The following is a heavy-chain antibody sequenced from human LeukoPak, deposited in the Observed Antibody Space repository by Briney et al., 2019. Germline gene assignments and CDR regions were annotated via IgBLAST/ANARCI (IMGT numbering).Heavy chain of an antibody. D-gene: IGHD3-22*01. V-gene: IGHV4-39*07. Sequence: SETLSLTCTVSGGSISSSSYYWGWIRQPPGKGLEWIGSIYYSGSTYYNPSLKSRVTISVDTSKNQFSLKLSSVTAADTAVYYCARQEDWHYNDSSGYWDTWGQGTLVTVSS. CDR1: GGSISSSSYY. CDR3: ARQEDWHYNDSSGYWDT. CDR2: IYYSGST. J-gene: IGHJ4*02.